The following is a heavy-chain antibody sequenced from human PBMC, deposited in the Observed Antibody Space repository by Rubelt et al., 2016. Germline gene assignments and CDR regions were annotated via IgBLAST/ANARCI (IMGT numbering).Heavy chain of an antibody. D-gene: IGHD6-13*01. V-gene: IGHV3-23*01. CDR3: AKGHSNLDY. CDR2: ISGSGGST. Sequence: SGFTFSSYAMSWVRQAPGKGLEWVSAISGSGGSTYYADSVKGRFTISRDNSRNTLYLQMNSLRAEDTAVYYCAKGHSNLDYWGQGTLVTVSS. J-gene: IGHJ4*02. CDR1: GFTFSSYA.